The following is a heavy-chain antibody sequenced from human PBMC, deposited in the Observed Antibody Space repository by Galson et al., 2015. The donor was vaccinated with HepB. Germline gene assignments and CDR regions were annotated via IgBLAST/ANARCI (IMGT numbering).Heavy chain of an antibody. V-gene: IGHV4-31*03. J-gene: IGHJ6*02. D-gene: IGHD6-19*01. CDR3: AADAPYRNGWAYNYSFAMDV. Sequence: LSLTCSVSGASIDSTTHYWNWIRQPPGKGLEWIGYIYYTGNTYRNPSLMSRVSFSVDMSTSTAYMELSSLRSEDTAVYYCAADAPYRNGWAYNYSFAMDVWGQGTTVTV. CDR1: GASIDSTTHY. CDR2: IYYTGNT.